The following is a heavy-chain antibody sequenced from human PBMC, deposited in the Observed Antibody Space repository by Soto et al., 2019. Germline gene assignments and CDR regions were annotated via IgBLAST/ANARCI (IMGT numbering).Heavy chain of an antibody. Sequence: PHAASAFISPNYGMSLVRQAPGKGLEWVSGISGSGGTTYYADSVQGRFTMSRDNSKNTLYLQMNGLRAEDKAVYYCAKPPDMDLYYNYGMDVWGQGTTVTVSS. J-gene: IGHJ6*02. CDR3: AKPPDMDLYYNYGMDV. D-gene: IGHD3-9*01. CDR2: ISGSGGTT. CDR1: AFISPNYG. V-gene: IGHV3-23*01.